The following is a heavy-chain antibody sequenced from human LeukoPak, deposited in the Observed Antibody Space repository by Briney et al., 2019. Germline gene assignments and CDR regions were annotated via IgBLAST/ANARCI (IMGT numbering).Heavy chain of an antibody. CDR3: AREEGTGGAVDY. V-gene: IGHV1-46*01. J-gene: IGHJ4*02. Sequence: ASVKVSCKASGYTFTSYHLHWVRQAPGQGLEWMGIINPSGGSPNYAQKFQGRVTMTRDMSTSTAYMELRSLRSDDTAVYYCAREEGTGGAVDYWGQGTLVTVSS. CDR2: INPSGGSP. D-gene: IGHD2-8*02. CDR1: GYTFTSYH.